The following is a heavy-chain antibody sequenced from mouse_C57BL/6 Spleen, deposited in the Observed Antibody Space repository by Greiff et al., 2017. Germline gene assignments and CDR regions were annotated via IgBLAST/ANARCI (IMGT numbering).Heavy chain of an antibody. V-gene: IGHV6-3*01. CDR3: TGPGRWGYFDV. D-gene: IGHD4-1*01. Sequence: EVKVEESGGGLVQPGGSMKLSCVASGFTFSNYWMNWVRQSPEKGLEWVAQIRLKSDNYATHYAESVKGRFTISRDDSKSSVYLQMNNLRAEDTGIYYCTGPGRWGYFDVWGTGTTVTVSS. CDR2: IRLKSDNYAT. J-gene: IGHJ1*03. CDR1: GFTFSNYW.